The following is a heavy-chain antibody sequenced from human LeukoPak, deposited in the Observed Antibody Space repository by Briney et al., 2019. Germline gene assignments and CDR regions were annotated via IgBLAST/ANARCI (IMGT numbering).Heavy chain of an antibody. Sequence: GGSLRLSCAASGFIFSSYWMHWVRQAPGKGLVWVSRLNNDGSRTNYADSVKGRFTISRDNAKNTLYLQMKSLRAEDTAMYYCAKSLGAPDDYWGQGTLVTVSS. CDR3: AKSLGAPDDY. J-gene: IGHJ4*02. D-gene: IGHD1-26*01. V-gene: IGHV3-74*01. CDR2: LNNDGSRT. CDR1: GFIFSSYW.